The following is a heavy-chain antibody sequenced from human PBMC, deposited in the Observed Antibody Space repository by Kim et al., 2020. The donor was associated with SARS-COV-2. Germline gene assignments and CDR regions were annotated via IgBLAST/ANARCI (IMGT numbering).Heavy chain of an antibody. CDR2: ISDDGSRT. V-gene: IGHV3-64D*09. CDR1: GFSFTRFP. J-gene: IGHJ4*02. Sequence: GESLRLSCSASGFSFTRFPMHWVRQAPGKGLEYVSAISDDGSRTYYTDSVKGRFTISRDNSKNTLYLQMSSLRSEDTAIYYCVKALGTGDYWGQGTLVTVSS. CDR3: VKALGTGDY. D-gene: IGHD6-13*01.